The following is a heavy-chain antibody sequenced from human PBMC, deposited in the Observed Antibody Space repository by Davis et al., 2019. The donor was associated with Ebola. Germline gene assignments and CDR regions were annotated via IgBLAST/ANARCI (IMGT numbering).Heavy chain of an antibody. J-gene: IGHJ6*03. D-gene: IGHD4-11*01. CDR3: ARVATYSNPNYYMDV. CDR2: ISSSGSTK. CDR1: GFTFNDYY. V-gene: IGHV3-11*01. Sequence: PGGSLRPSCAVSGFTFNDYYMSWIRQAPGKGLEWVSYISSSGSTKYYADSVKGRFTIFRDNAKNSLYLQMKSLRAEETALYYCARVATYSNPNYYMDVWGKGTTVTVSS.